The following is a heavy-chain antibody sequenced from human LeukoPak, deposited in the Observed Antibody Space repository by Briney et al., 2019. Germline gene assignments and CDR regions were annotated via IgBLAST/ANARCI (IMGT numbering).Heavy chain of an antibody. D-gene: IGHD5-12*01. J-gene: IGHJ4*02. CDR3: ARGSHNIVATINDFDY. CDR1: GYTFTSYD. V-gene: IGHV1-8*01. Sequence: ASVKVSCKASGYTFTSYDINWVRQATGQGLEWMGWMNPNSGNTGYAQKFQGRVTMTRNTSISTAYMELSSLRSEDTAVYYCARGSHNIVATINDFDYWGQGTLVTVSS. CDR2: MNPNSGNT.